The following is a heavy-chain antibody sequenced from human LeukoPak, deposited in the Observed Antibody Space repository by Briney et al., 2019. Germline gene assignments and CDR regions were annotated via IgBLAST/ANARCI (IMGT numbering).Heavy chain of an antibody. V-gene: IGHV3-23*01. J-gene: IGHJ5*02. D-gene: IGHD3-10*01. CDR1: GFTFSSYS. Sequence: PGGSLRLSCAASGFTFSSYSMNWVRQAPGKGLEWVSAISGSGGSTYYADSVKGRFTISRDNSKNTLYLQMNSLRAEDTAVYYCAKDLFAEFTMVRGNWFDPWGQGTLVTVSS. CDR2: ISGSGGST. CDR3: AKDLFAEFTMVRGNWFDP.